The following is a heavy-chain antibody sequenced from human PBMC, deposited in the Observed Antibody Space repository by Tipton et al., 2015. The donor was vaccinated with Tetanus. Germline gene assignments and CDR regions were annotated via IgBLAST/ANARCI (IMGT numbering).Heavy chain of an antibody. J-gene: IGHJ6*03. CDR3: ARVGYYYYCVEV. CDR2: VHYTGRD. Sequence: VKPSETLSLTCNVSGGSITSYYWSWIRQRPGRGLEWVGYVHYTGRDNYSPSLRSRVTLSVDTSKNQFSLKLNSMTAADTAVYYGARVGYYYYCVEVWGKGTTVSVSS. D-gene: IGHD3-22*01. CDR1: GGSITSYY. V-gene: IGHV4-59*08.